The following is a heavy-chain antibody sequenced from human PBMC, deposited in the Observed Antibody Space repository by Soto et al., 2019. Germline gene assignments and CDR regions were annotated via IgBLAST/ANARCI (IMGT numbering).Heavy chain of an antibody. D-gene: IGHD3-22*01. Sequence: GGSLRLSCAASGFTFSTYEMNWVRQAPGKGLEWVSYISSSGATTQYADSVTGRFTNSRDNAKNSLFLQMGSLRAEDTAVYYCARGPYYYDTSGPHDYWGQGTPVTVSS. CDR1: GFTFSTYE. CDR3: ARGPYYYDTSGPHDY. J-gene: IGHJ4*02. CDR2: ISSSGATT. V-gene: IGHV3-48*03.